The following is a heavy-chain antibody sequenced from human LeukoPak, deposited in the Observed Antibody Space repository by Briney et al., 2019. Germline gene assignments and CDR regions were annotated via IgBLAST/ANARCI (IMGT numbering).Heavy chain of an antibody. J-gene: IGHJ4*02. V-gene: IGHV1-2*02. CDR2: IHTNTGDT. CDR3: ARDMGRYSGYDYDY. Sequence: ASVTVSCKTSGYTFTDYSLHWVRQAPGQGLEWVGWIHTNTGDTHHAPKLQGRLTMTRDTSISTVYMELTRLRSDDTAVYYCARDMGRYSGYDYDYWGQGTLVTASS. D-gene: IGHD5-12*01. CDR1: GYTFTDYS.